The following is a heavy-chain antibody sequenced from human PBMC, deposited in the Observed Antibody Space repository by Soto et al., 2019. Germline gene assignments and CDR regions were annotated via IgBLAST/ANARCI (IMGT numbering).Heavy chain of an antibody. CDR2: ISYDGSDK. Sequence: QVQLVESGGGVVQPGRSLRLSCAASGFTLNSYGMHWVRQAPGKGLEWVAVISYDGSDKYYADSVKGRFTISRDNSKNTLYLQMNSLRAEDTAVYYCSKDLDGLQGLVDSSFCFDYWGQGTLVTVSS. D-gene: IGHD3-16*02. CDR3: SKDLDGLQGLVDSSFCFDY. CDR1: GFTLNSYG. V-gene: IGHV3-30*18. J-gene: IGHJ4*02.